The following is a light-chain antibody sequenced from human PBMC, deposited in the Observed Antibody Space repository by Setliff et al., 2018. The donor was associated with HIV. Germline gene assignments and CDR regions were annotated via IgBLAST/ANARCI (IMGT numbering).Light chain of an antibody. CDR3: SSYAGTFTLYA. Sequence: LTQPRSVSGSPGQSVTISCTGTSRDIGAYNYVSWYQQHPDKAPKLIIYDVSRRPSGVPDRFSGSKSGNTASLTISGLQAEDEADYYCSSYAGTFTLYALGTGTK. J-gene: IGLJ1*01. CDR2: DVS. V-gene: IGLV2-11*01. CDR1: SRDIGAYNY.